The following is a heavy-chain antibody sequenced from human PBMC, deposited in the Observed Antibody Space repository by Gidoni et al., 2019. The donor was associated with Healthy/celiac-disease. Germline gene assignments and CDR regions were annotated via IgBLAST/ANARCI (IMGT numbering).Heavy chain of an antibody. V-gene: IGHV3-9*01. CDR2: ISWNSGSI. J-gene: IGHJ4*02. CDR3: AKTLYSSSWPFDY. D-gene: IGHD6-13*01. CDR1: GFAFDDYA. Sequence: EVQLVASGGGLVQPGRSLILSCAASGFAFDDYAMHWVSGISWNSGSIGYADSVKGRFTISRDNAKNSLYLQMNSLRAEDTALYYCAKTLYSSSWPFDYWGQGTLVTVSS.